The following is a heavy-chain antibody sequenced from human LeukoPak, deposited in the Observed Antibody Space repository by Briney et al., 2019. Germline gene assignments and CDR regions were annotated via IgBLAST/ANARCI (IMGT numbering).Heavy chain of an antibody. CDR3: ASTWGVGATYYFDY. D-gene: IGHD1-26*01. J-gene: IGHJ4*02. CDR2: ISAYNGNT. V-gene: IGHV1-18*01. CDR1: GYTFTSYG. Sequence: GASVKVSCKASGYTFTSYGISWVRQAPGQGLEWMGWISAYNGNTNYAQKLQGRVTMTTDTSTSTAYMELRSLRSDDTAVYYCASTWGVGATYYFDYWGQGTLVTVSS.